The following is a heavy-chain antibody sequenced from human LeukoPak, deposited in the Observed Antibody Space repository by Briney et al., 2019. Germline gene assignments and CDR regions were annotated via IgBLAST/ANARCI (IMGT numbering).Heavy chain of an antibody. J-gene: IGHJ5*02. CDR3: ARHYGSGMDYFDP. V-gene: IGHV4-61*02. CDR1: SGSISSGSYY. CDR2: IYTSGNT. D-gene: IGHD3-10*01. Sequence: PSETQSLTCTVSSGSISSGSYYWSWIRQPAGKGLEWIGRIYTSGNTNYNPSLNSRVTISVDTSKNQCSLKLTSVTAADTAVYYCARHYGSGMDYFDPWGQGTLVTVSS.